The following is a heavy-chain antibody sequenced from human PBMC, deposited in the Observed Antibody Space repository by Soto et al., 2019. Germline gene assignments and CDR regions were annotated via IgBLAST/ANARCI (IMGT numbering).Heavy chain of an antibody. V-gene: IGHV3-30-3*01. CDR2: ISYDGSNK. J-gene: IGHJ3*02. CDR3: ARDPESVSMATCGAGAFDI. D-gene: IGHD5-12*01. Sequence: QVQLVESGGGVVQPGRSLRLSCAASGFTFSSYAMHWVRQAPGKGLEWVAVISYDGSNKYYADSVKGRFTISSDNPKNTLYLQMNSLRAEDTAVYYCARDPESVSMATCGAGAFDIWGQGTMVTVSS. CDR1: GFTFSSYA.